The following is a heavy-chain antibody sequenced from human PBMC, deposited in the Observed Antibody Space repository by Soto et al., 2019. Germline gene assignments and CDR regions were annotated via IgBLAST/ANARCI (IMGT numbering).Heavy chain of an antibody. CDR3: ARDDYGGNSFAFDI. D-gene: IGHD4-17*01. Sequence: ASVKVSCKASGYTFTGYYMHWVRQAPGQGLEWMGWINPNSGGTNYAQKFQGWVTMTRDTSISTAYMELSRLRSDDTAVYSCARDDYGGNSFAFDIWGQGTMVTVSS. V-gene: IGHV1-2*04. CDR2: INPNSGGT. CDR1: GYTFTGYY. J-gene: IGHJ3*02.